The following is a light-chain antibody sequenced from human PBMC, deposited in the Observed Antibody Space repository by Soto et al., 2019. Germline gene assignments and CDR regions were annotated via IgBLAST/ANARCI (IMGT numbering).Light chain of an antibody. CDR2: DAS. CDR3: LQYNGYYRT. V-gene: IGKV1-5*01. Sequence: DIQMTQSPSTLSASVGDTVIITCRASQTISGWLAWYQQRPGKAPNLLIFDASTLESGVPSRFSGSGSGTTFTLTISSLQSDDFATYYCLQYNGYYRTFGQGTKVDIK. J-gene: IGKJ1*01. CDR1: QTISGW.